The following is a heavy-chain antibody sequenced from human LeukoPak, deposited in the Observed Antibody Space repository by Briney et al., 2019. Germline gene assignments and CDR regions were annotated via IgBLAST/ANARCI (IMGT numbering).Heavy chain of an antibody. CDR2: IIPIFGTA. CDR1: GGTFSSYA. Sequence: SVKVSCKASGGTFSSYAISWVRQAPGQGLEWMGGIIPIFGTANYAQKFQGRVTITTDESTSTAYMELSSLRSEDTAVYYCARGGYCSSKSCYLNWFDPWGQGTLVTVSS. CDR3: ARGGYCSSKSCYLNWFDP. D-gene: IGHD2-2*01. V-gene: IGHV1-69*05. J-gene: IGHJ5*02.